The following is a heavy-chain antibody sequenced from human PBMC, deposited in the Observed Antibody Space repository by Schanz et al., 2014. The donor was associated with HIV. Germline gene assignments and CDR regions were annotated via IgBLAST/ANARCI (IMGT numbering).Heavy chain of an antibody. CDR2: ISHDGSKK. D-gene: IGHD6-6*01. V-gene: IGHV3-30*18. Sequence: QVQLVESGGGVVQPGGSLRLSCAASGFTFSSYGMYWVRQAPGKGLEGVAVISHDGSKKYYADSVRGRITISRDNSKNTLYLQMNSLRADDTAVYYCAKGWRGYSISSWVDYWGQGSLVTVSS. J-gene: IGHJ4*02. CDR3: AKGWRGYSISSWVDY. CDR1: GFTFSSYG.